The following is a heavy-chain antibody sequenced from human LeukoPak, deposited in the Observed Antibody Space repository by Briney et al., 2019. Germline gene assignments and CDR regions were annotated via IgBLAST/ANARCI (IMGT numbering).Heavy chain of an antibody. CDR3: ARHPTPSSYSSS. Sequence: GESLQISCQGSGYSFTSYWIGWVCQMPGKGLEWMGIIYPADSDTRYSPSFQGQVTISADKSISTAYLQWSSLKASDTAMYYCARHPTPSSYSSSWGQGTLVTVSS. J-gene: IGHJ5*02. V-gene: IGHV5-51*01. CDR1: GYSFTSYW. D-gene: IGHD6-6*01. CDR2: IYPADSDT.